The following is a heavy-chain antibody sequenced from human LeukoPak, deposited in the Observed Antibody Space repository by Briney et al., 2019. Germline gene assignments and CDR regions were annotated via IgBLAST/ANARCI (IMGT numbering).Heavy chain of an antibody. CDR3: VKGGRFEPGNYFDY. CDR2: IRHDGSNR. D-gene: IGHD3-10*01. Sequence: PGGSLRLPCAASGFTFNNYGMHWVRQAPGKGLEWVAFIRHDGSNRDYADSVKGRFTVSRDNSKNTLFLQVNSLRTEDTAVYYCVKGGRFEPGNYFDYWGQGTLVTVSS. V-gene: IGHV3-30*02. CDR1: GFTFNNYG. J-gene: IGHJ4*02.